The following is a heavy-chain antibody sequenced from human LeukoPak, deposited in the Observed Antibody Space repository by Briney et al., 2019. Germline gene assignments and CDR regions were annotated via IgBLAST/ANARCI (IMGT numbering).Heavy chain of an antibody. CDR2: ISASGAST. D-gene: IGHD6-19*01. CDR1: GFTFSSYA. Sequence: GGSLRLSCAASGFTFSSYAMSWVRQAPGKGLEWVSAISASGASTYYADSVKGRFTISRDNSKNTLYLQMNSLRAEDTAVYYCAKDFGSGWYAFDSWGQGTLVTVSS. V-gene: IGHV3-23*01. CDR3: AKDFGSGWYAFDS. J-gene: IGHJ4*02.